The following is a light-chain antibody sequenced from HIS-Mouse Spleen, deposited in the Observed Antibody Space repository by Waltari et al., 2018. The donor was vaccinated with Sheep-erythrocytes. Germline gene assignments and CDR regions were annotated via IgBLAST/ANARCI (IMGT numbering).Light chain of an antibody. CDR3: QAWDSSTAV. J-gene: IGLJ2*01. V-gene: IGLV3-1*01. CDR1: KLGDKY. Sequence: SYELTQPPSVSVSPGQTASITCSGDKLGDKYACWYQQKPGQSPVLVIYHDSNRPSGIPGRFSGSSSGNTATLTISGTQAMDEADYYCQAWDSSTAVFGGGTKLTVL. CDR2: HDS.